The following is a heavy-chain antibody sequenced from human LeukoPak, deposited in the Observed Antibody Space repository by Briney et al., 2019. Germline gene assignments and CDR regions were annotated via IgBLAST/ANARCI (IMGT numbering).Heavy chain of an antibody. CDR1: GGSISSSSYY. CDR3: ASDGASY. CDR2: IYYSGST. Sequence: SETLSLTCTDSGGSISSSSYYWGWIRQPPGKGLEWIGSIYYSGSTYYNPTLKSRVTISVDTSKNQFSLKLSSVTAADTAVYYCASDGASYWGQGTLVTVSS. V-gene: IGHV4-39*07. D-gene: IGHD1-26*01. J-gene: IGHJ4*02.